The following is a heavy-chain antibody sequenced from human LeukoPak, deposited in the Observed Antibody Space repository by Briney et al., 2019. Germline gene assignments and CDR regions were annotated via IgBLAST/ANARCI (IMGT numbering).Heavy chain of an antibody. V-gene: IGHV4-31*03. CDR3: ARSPIGGYDSSGYLNYYFDY. D-gene: IGHD3-22*01. CDR2: IYYSGST. CDR1: GGSISSGGYY. Sequence: PSETPSLTCTVSGGSISSGGYYWSWIRQHPGKGLEWIGYIYYSGSTYYNPSLKSRVTISVDTSKNQFSLKLSSVTAADTAVYYCARSPIGGYDSSGYLNYYFDYWGQGTLVTVSS. J-gene: IGHJ4*02.